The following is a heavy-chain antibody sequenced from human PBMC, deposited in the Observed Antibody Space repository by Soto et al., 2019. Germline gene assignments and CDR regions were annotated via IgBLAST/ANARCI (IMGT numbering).Heavy chain of an antibody. J-gene: IGHJ4*02. V-gene: IGHV4-39*01. D-gene: IGHD5-12*01. Sequence: PSETLSLTCTVSGGSISSSSYYWGWIRQPPGKGLEWIGSIYYSGSTYYNPSLKSRVTISVDTSKNQFSLKLSSVTAADTAAYYCARQWSGYGQGFDYWGQGTLVTVSS. CDR2: IYYSGST. CDR3: ARQWSGYGQGFDY. CDR1: GGSISSSSYY.